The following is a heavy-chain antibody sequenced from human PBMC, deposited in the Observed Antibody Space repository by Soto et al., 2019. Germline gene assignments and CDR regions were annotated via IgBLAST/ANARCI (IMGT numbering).Heavy chain of an antibody. J-gene: IGHJ4*02. V-gene: IGHV3-23*04. CDR2: ISGSAGVT. CDR1: GFTFSSYA. CDR3: AKDWVSGSSPY. D-gene: IGHD2-15*01. Sequence: VQLVESGGGVVQPGRSLRLSCAASGFTFSSYAMHWVRQAPGKGLEWVSSISGSAGVTYYADSVKGRFTISRDNSKNALYLQMNSLRAEDTAVYYCAKDWVSGSSPYWGQGTLVTVSS.